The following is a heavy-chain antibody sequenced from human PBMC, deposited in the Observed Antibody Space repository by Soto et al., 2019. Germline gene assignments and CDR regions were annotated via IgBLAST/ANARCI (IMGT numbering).Heavy chain of an antibody. V-gene: IGHV4-31*02. Sequence: SETLSLTCTVSGGSISSGGYYWSWIRQHPGKGLEWIGYIYYSGSTYYNPSLKSRVTISVDTSKNQFSLKLSSVTAADTAVYYCARGGYYYDSSGYSNIDYWGQGTLVTVSS. J-gene: IGHJ4*02. CDR2: IYYSGST. D-gene: IGHD3-22*01. CDR1: GGSISSGGYY. CDR3: ARGGYYYDSSGYSNIDY.